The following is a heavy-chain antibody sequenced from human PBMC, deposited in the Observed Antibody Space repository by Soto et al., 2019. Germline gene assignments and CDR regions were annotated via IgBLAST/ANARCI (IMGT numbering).Heavy chain of an antibody. CDR2: IIPIFGTA. J-gene: IGHJ5*02. CDR3: ARGGYYDGGGYFWFDP. D-gene: IGHD3-22*01. CDR1: GGTFSSYA. V-gene: IGHV1-69*01. Sequence: QVQLVQSGAEVKKPGSLVKVSCKASGGTFSSYAISWVRQAPGQGVEWMGGIIPIFGTANYAQTFQGRVTITADGSTSTGDTELSSLRSEDTAVYYCARGGYYDGGGYFWFDPWGQGSMVTVSS.